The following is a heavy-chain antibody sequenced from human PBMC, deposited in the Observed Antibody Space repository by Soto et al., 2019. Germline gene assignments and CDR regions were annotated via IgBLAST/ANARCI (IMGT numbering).Heavy chain of an antibody. CDR2: IWYDGSNK. CDR1: GFTFNSYG. J-gene: IGHJ4*02. Sequence: QVQLVESGGGVVQPGRSLRLSCAASGFTFNSYGMHWVRQAPGKGLEWVAVIWYDGSNKYYADSVKGRFTISRDNSKNTLYLQMNSLRAEDTAVYYCARESGYPDYWGQGTLVTVSS. CDR3: ARESGYPDY. V-gene: IGHV3-33*01. D-gene: IGHD3-9*01.